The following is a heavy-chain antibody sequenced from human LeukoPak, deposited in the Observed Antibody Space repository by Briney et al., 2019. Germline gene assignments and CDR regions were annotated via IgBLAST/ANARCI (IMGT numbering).Heavy chain of an antibody. Sequence: PGGSLRLSCAASGFTFKGYWMSWVRQAPGKGLEWVANIQQDGSEKKYVDSVKGRFTISRDNAKNSLYLQMDSLRAADTAVYYCVRLRYTYGKNFDCWGEGTLVTVSS. V-gene: IGHV3-7*01. CDR2: IQQDGSEK. CDR3: VRLRYTYGKNFDC. D-gene: IGHD5-18*01. CDR1: GFTFKGYW. J-gene: IGHJ4*02.